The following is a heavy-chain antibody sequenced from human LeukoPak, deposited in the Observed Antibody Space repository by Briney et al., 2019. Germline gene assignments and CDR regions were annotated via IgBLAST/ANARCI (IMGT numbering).Heavy chain of an antibody. CDR1: GGSISSGGYY. Sequence: SETLSLTCTVSGGSISSGGYYWSWIRQHPGKGLEWIGYIYYSGSTYYNPSLRSRVTISVDTSKNQFSLKLSSVTAADTAVYYCASASPSSSSPFDYWGQGTLVTVSS. V-gene: IGHV4-31*03. J-gene: IGHJ4*02. CDR3: ASASPSSSSPFDY. CDR2: IYYSGST. D-gene: IGHD6-6*01.